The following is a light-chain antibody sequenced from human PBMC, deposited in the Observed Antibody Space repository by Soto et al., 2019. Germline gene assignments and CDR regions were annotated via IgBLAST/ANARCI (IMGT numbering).Light chain of an antibody. CDR2: GAS. J-gene: IGKJ2*01. CDR3: QQYGSSPYT. V-gene: IGKV3-20*01. CDR1: QSVSSSY. Sequence: EIVLTQSPGTLSLSPGERATLSCRASQSVSSSYLAWYQQKPGQAPRLIIYGASSRATGIPDRFSGSGSGTDFTLTISRLEPEDFAVYYCQQYGSSPYTFGQGTQREIK.